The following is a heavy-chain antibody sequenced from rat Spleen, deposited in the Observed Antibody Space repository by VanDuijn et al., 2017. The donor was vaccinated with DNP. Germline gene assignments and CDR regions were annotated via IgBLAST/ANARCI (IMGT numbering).Heavy chain of an antibody. CDR2: ITYDGGST. D-gene: IGHD1-11*01. J-gene: IGHJ2*01. V-gene: IGHV5-22*01. CDR3: ARHYGGDY. CDR1: GFTFSDYY. Sequence: EVQLVESGGGLVQPGRSLKLSCAASGFTFSDYYMAWVRQAPAKGLEWVAYITYDGGSTYYEDSVKGRFTASRDNEKSTQYLQMDSLRHEDTATYYCARHYGGDYWGQGVMVTVSS.